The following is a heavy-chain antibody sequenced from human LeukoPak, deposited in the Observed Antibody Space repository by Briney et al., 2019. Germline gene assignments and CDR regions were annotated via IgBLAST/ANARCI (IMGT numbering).Heavy chain of an antibody. D-gene: IGHD3-10*01. CDR1: GGSISNYY. V-gene: IGHV4-59*01. CDR2: IDYSGST. J-gene: IGHJ4*02. CDR3: ARDGASGSWYPFDS. Sequence: SETLSLTCTVSGGSISNYYWSWIRQPPGKGLEWIGLIDYSGSTDYNPSLQSRVTISVETPKNEFSLKLRSVTAADTAVYHCARDGASGSWYPFDSWGQGTLVTGSS.